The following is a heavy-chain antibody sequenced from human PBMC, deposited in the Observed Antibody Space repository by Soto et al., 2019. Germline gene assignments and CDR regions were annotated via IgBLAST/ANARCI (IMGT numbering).Heavy chain of an antibody. CDR1: GFSVNNDY. CDR2: MSDGGTR. J-gene: IGHJ1*01. D-gene: IGHD3-10*01. V-gene: IGHV3-53*01. Sequence: PGGSLRLSCAASGFSVNNDYVNWVRQAPGKGLEWVSVMSDGGTRYYADSVKGRFTVSRDNSQNILYLQMESLRVEDTAIYYCSRGSYDWGQGTLVTVSS. CDR3: SRGSYD.